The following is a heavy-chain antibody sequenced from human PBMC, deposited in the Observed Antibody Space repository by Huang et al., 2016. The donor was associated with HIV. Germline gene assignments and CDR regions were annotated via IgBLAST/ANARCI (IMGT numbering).Heavy chain of an antibody. Sequence: QVQLVQSGAEVKKPGTSVKVSCKTSGYTFSSHALHWLRQAPGQRPEWMGWINGGNGDTKYSEKFQGRSTSTSDTSANIGYMELNSLLSEDTAVYYCARDPLDIRRHFDFWGQGSLVTVSS. V-gene: IGHV1-3*01. CDR3: ARDPLDIRRHFDF. D-gene: IGHD3-3*01. CDR1: GYTFSSHA. J-gene: IGHJ4*02. CDR2: INGGNGDT.